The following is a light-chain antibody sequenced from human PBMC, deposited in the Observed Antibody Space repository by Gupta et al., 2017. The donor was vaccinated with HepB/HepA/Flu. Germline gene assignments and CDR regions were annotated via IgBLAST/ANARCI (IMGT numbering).Light chain of an antibody. CDR1: QNIKSY. CDR2: GAS. J-gene: IGKJ3*01. V-gene: IGKV1-39*01. Sequence: DIQMTQSPSSLSASVGDRINITCRASQNIKSYLNWYQQRSGKAPKLLIYGASSLQGGVPSRFGGSGSGTDFTLTVSRLQPEDFATYYCQQTQHIPRTFGHGTKVDIK. CDR3: QQTQHIPRT.